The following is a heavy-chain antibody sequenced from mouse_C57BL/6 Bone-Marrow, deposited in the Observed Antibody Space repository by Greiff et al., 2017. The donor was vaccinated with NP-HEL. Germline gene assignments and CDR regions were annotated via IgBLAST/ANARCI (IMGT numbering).Heavy chain of an antibody. CDR1: GYTFTEYT. CDR2: FYPGSGSI. J-gene: IGHJ1*03. Sequence: QVQLQQSGAELVKPGASVKLSCKASGYTFTEYTIHWVKQRSGQGLEWIGWFYPGSGSIKYNAKFKDKATLTADKYSSTVYMELRRLTSEDSAVYFCARHEDYYGSSYWYFDVWGTGTTVTVSS. D-gene: IGHD1-1*01. V-gene: IGHV1-62-2*01. CDR3: ARHEDYYGSSYWYFDV.